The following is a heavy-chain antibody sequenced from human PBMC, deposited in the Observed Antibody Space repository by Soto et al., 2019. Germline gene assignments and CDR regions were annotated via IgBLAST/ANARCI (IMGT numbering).Heavy chain of an antibody. V-gene: IGHV4-39*07. J-gene: IGHJ4*02. CDR1: GGSISSSSYY. CDR3: ARDAYAFWSGYYAY. Sequence: PSETLSLTCTVSGGSISSSSYYWGWIRQPPGKGLEWIGSIYYSGSTYYNPSLKSRVTISVDTSRNQFSLRLTSVTAADTAVYYCARDAYAFWSGYYAYWGQGILVTVSS. CDR2: IYYSGST. D-gene: IGHD3-3*01.